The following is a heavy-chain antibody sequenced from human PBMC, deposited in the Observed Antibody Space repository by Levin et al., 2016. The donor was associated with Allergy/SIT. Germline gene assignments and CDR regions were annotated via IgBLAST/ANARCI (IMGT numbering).Heavy chain of an antibody. CDR2: IKQDGSEK. V-gene: IGHV3-7*04. J-gene: IGHJ6*02. CDR1: GFTFSSYW. Sequence: GESLKISCAASGFTFSSYWMSWVRQAPGKGLERVANIKQDGSEKYYVDSVKGRFTISRDNAKNSLYLQMNSLRAEDTAVYYCARDTAMVTTYYYYYYGMDVWGQGTTVTVSS. CDR3: ARDTAMVTTYYYYYYGMDV. D-gene: IGHD5-18*01.